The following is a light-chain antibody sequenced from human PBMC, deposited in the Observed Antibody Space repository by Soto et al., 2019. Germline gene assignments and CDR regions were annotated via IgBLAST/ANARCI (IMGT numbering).Light chain of an antibody. V-gene: IGKV1-5*01. CDR2: DAS. CDR1: QSIQTW. CDR3: QQYASYPYT. J-gene: IGKJ2*01. Sequence: DIQMTQSPSTLSASVGDRVSISCRASQSIQTWLAWYQQKPGKAPNLLIFDASDLASGVSSRFSGSGSGAEFTLTISSLQADDFATYYCQQYASYPYTFGRGTRLAIK.